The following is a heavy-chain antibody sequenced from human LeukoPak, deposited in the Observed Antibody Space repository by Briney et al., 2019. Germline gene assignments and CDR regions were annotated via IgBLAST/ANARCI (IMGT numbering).Heavy chain of an antibody. CDR1: GGTLSSYA. D-gene: IGHD2-8*01. CDR3: ARGYCTNGVCYKTHYYYYMDV. CDR2: IIPIFGTA. J-gene: IGHJ6*03. Sequence: SVKVSCKASGGTLSSYAISWVRQAPGQGLEWMGGIIPIFGTANYAQKFQGRVTITADESTSTAYMELSSLRSEDTAVYYCARGYCTNGVCYKTHYYYYMDVWGKGTTVTVSS. V-gene: IGHV1-69*13.